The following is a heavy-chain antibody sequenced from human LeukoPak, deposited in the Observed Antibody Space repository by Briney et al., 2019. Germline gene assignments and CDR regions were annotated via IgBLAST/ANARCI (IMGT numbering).Heavy chain of an antibody. CDR1: GGSITTYY. D-gene: IGHD1-1*01. CDR3: ARATGATGTTTYYFEY. Sequence: SETLSLTCSVSGGSITTYYWGWIRQPPGKGLEGIGFMFHSGSTSYNPSPKSRVTISVDTSRNQFSLRLNSVTAADTAVYYCARATGATGTTTYYFEYWGQGTLVTVSS. J-gene: IGHJ4*02. V-gene: IGHV4-59*08. CDR2: MFHSGST.